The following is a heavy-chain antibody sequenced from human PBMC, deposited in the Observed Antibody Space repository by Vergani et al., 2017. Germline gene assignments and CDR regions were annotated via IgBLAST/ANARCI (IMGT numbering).Heavy chain of an antibody. CDR3: ARPGYCSGGSCYSYFDY. CDR1: GGSISSGGYY. V-gene: IGHV4-31*03. CDR2: IYYSGST. Sequence: QVQLQESGPGLVKPSQTLSLTCTVSGGSISSGGYYWRWIRQHPGKGLEWIGYIYYSGSTYYNPSLKSRVTISVDTSKNQFSLKLSSVTAADTAVYYCARPGYCSGGSCYSYFDYWGQGTLVTVSS. D-gene: IGHD2-15*01. J-gene: IGHJ4*02.